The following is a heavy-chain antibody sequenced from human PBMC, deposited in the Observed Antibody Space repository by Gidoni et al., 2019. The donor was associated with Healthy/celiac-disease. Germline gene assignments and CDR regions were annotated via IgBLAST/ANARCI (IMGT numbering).Heavy chain of an antibody. CDR3: ASDRGGDFDY. V-gene: IGHV1-2*02. D-gene: IGHD2-21*01. Sequence: HEQLVQSGAEVPKPGASVTVSCKAAGYTFASYYMHWLRQAPGQGLEWMGWINPNSGGTNSAQKFQGTVPMLRDTSLSTAYMELSRLRSDDTAVYYCASDRGGDFDYWGHGTPVTVPS. J-gene: IGHJ4*01. CDR1: GYTFASYY. CDR2: INPNSGGT.